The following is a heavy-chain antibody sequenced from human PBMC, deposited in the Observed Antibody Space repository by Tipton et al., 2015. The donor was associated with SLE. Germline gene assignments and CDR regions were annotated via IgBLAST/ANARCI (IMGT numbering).Heavy chain of an antibody. CDR2: IYYSGST. Sequence: TLSLTCTVSGGSISSYYWSWIRQPPGKGLEWIGYIYYSGSTNYNPSLKSRVTILVDTSRNHFSLKLSSVTAADTAVYYCARGGPRTYYDFWSGSPFDSWGQGTLATVSS. D-gene: IGHD3-3*01. J-gene: IGHJ4*02. CDR1: GGSISSYY. CDR3: ARGGPRTYYDFWSGSPFDS. V-gene: IGHV4-59*01.